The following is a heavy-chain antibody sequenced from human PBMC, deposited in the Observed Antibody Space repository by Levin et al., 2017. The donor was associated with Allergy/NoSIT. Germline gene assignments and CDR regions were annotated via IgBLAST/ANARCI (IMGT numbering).Heavy chain of an antibody. CDR3: ARRRGEETQGRHYYGMDV. J-gene: IGHJ6*02. CDR1: GYSFTSYW. V-gene: IGHV5-51*01. Sequence: TGGSLRLSCKGSGYSFTSYWIGWVRQMPGKGLEWMGIIYPGDSDTRYSPSFQGQVTISADKSISTAYLQWSSLKASDTAMYYCARRRGEETQGRHYYGMDVWGQGTTVTVSS. CDR2: IYPGDSDT. D-gene: IGHD3-10*01.